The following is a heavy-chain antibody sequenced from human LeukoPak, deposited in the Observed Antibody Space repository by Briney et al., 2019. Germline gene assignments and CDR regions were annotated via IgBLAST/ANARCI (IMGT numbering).Heavy chain of an antibody. V-gene: IGHV4-59*12. CDR3: ARVDTGWNYYYYYMDV. CDR1: GGSISSYY. J-gene: IGHJ6*03. D-gene: IGHD5-18*01. Sequence: SETLSLTCTVSGGSISSYYWSWIRQTPGKGLEWIGYIYYSGSTNFNPSLKSRVTISVDTSKNQFSLKLSSVTAADTAVYYCARVDTGWNYYYYYMDVWGKGTTVTVSS. CDR2: IYYSGST.